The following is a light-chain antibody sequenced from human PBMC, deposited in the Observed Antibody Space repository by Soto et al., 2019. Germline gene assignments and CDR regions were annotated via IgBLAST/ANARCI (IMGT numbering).Light chain of an antibody. CDR1: SSDVGGYNY. V-gene: IGLV2-14*01. Sequence: QSVLTQPASVSGSPGQSITISCTGTSSDVGGYNYGSWYQQHPGKAPKLMIYDVSNRPSGVSNRFSGSKSGNTASLTISGLRAEDEADYYCSSYTSSSTLLYVFGTGTKVTVL. CDR2: DVS. CDR3: SSYTSSSTLLYV. J-gene: IGLJ1*01.